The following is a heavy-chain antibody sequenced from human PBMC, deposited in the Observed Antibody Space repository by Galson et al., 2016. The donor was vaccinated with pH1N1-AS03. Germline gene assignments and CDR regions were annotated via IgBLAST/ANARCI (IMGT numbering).Heavy chain of an antibody. D-gene: IGHD2-15*01. CDR1: GYTFSTYG. J-gene: IGHJ3*02. V-gene: IGHV1-18*04. CDR2: ISGYDDDT. CDR3: ARDRGFRPDTFDI. Sequence: SVKVSCKASGYTFSTYGVSWVRQAPGQGLEWMGWISGYDDDTNYAQNVAGRVTMTDKSTSTVYMELRSLRSDDTAVYYCARDRGFRPDTFDIWGQGTWVTVSS.